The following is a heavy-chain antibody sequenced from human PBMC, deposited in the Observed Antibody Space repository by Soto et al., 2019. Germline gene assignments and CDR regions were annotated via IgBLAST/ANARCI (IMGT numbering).Heavy chain of an antibody. V-gene: IGHV4-59*08. CDR1: GGSISSYY. CDR3: ASAPAAMIAFDI. CDR2: IYYSGST. J-gene: IGHJ3*02. D-gene: IGHD2-2*01. Sequence: SETLSLTCTVSGGSISSYYWSWIRQPPGKGLEWIGYIYYSGSTNYNPSLKGRVTISVDTSKNQFSLKLSSVTAADTAVYYCASAPAAMIAFDIWGQGTMVTVSS.